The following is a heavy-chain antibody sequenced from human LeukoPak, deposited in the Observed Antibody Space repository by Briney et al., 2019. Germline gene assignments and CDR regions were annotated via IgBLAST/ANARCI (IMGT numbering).Heavy chain of an antibody. V-gene: IGHV4-34*01. D-gene: IGHD3-10*01. CDR1: GGSFSGYY. Sequence: SETLSLTCAVYGGSFSGYYWSWIRQPPGKGLEWIGEINHSGSTNYNPSLKSRVTISVDTSKNQFSLKLSSVTAADTAVYYCANSWRGGSGSYHATFDYWGQGTLVTVSS. CDR2: INHSGST. CDR3: ANSWRGGSGSYHATFDY. J-gene: IGHJ4*02.